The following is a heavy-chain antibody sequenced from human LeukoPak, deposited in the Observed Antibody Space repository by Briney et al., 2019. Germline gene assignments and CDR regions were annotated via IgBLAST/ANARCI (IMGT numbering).Heavy chain of an antibody. CDR2: IYYSGST. V-gene: IGHV4-59*01. CDR1: GGSMRSYF. D-gene: IGHD6-19*01. J-gene: IGHJ4*02. Sequence: PSETLSLTCTVSGGSMRSYFWNWIRQPPGKGLEWIGSIYYSGSTDYSPSLKSRVTISIDTSKNEFSLKLSSVTAADAAMYYCASAWNGGWFYFDSSRQGTLVTVSS. CDR3: ASAWNGGWFYFDS.